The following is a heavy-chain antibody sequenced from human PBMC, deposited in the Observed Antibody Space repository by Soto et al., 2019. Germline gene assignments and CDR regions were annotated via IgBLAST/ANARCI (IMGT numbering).Heavy chain of an antibody. V-gene: IGHV4-59*01. CDR1: GGSISSYY. CDR2: IYYSGST. D-gene: IGHD1-26*01. Sequence: SETLSLTCTVSGGSISSYYWSWIRQPPGKGLEWIGYIYYSGSTNYNPSLKSRVTISVDTSKNQFSLKLSSVTAADTAVYYCARDVLVGATSGLDYWGQGTLVTVSS. J-gene: IGHJ4*02. CDR3: ARDVLVGATSGLDY.